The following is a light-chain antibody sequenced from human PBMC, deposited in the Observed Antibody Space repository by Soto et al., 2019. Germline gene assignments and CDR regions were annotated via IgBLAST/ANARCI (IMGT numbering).Light chain of an antibody. CDR1: QSLLHSNGYNY. J-gene: IGKJ1*01. CDR3: QQYGNSPQT. CDR2: GAS. V-gene: IGKV2-28*01. Sequence: DSVMSQSPLPLPVTPGEPASISCRSSQSLLHSNGYNYLDWYLQKRGQSPRLLIYGASSRATGIPNRFSGSGSGTDFTLTISRLEPEDFAVYYCQQYGNSPQTFGQGTKVDIK.